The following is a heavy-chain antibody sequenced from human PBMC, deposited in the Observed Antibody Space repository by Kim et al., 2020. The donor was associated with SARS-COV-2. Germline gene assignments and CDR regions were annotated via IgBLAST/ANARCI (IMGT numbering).Heavy chain of an antibody. J-gene: IGHJ3*02. CDR2: ISSSSSYI. Sequence: GGSLRLSCAASGFTFSSYSMNWVRQAPGKGLEWVSSISSSSSYIYYADSVKGRFTISRDNAKNSLYLQMNSLRAEDTAVYYCARVTPSGYSYGYYGFDIWGQGTMVTVSS. D-gene: IGHD5-18*01. V-gene: IGHV3-21*01. CDR3: ARVTPSGYSYGYYGFDI. CDR1: GFTFSSYS.